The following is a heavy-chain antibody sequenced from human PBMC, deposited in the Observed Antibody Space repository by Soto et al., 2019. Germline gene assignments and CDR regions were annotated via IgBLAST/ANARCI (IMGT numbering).Heavy chain of an antibody. V-gene: IGHV3-7*03. CDR1: GFTFSSYS. CDR3: ARESRSYWDY. CDR2: INQDGSEI. D-gene: IGHD2-8*02. J-gene: IGHJ4*02. Sequence: GGSLRLSCAASGFTFSSYSMNWVRQAPGKGLEWVANINQDGSEIYYVDSVKGRFTISRDNAKNSLYLQMNSLRAEDTAVYYCARESRSYWDYWGQGTLVTVSS.